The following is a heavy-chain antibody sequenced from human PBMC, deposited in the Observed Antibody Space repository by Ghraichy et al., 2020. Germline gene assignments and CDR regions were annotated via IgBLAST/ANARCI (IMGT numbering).Heavy chain of an antibody. Sequence: SETLSLTCTVSGGSISSSSYYWGWIRQPPGKGLEWIGSIYYSGSTYYNPSLKSRVTISVDTSKNQFSLKLNSVTAADTAVYYCARYSSGSPYYYYGMDVWGQGTTVTVSS. CDR2: IYYSGST. CDR1: GGSISSSSYY. D-gene: IGHD6-19*01. V-gene: IGHV4-39*07. CDR3: ARYSSGSPYYYYGMDV. J-gene: IGHJ6*02.